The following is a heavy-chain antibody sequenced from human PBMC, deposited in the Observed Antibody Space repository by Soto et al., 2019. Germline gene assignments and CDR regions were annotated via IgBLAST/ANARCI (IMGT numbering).Heavy chain of an antibody. V-gene: IGHV4-30-2*01. Sequence: SETLSLTCAVSGGSISSGGYSWSWIRQPPGKGLEWIGYIYHSGSTYYNPSLEGRLTLTTDTSTSTASMELRSLRSDDTAVYYCARDRGGLNTVAAIPLDYWGQGTLVTVSS. CDR3: ARDRGGLNTVAAIPLDY. J-gene: IGHJ4*02. D-gene: IGHD5-12*01. CDR2: IYHSGST. CDR1: GGSISSGGYS.